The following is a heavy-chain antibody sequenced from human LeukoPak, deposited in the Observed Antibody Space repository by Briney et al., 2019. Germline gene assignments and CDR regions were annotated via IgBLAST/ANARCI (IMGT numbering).Heavy chain of an antibody. Sequence: GASVKVSCKASGHTSTSYYMHWVRQAPGQGLEWMGIINPSGGSTSYAQKFQGRVTMTRDTSTSTVYMELSSLRSEDTAVYYCARGPVFPVDYGDYYFDYWGQGTLVTVSS. CDR1: GHTSTSYY. D-gene: IGHD4-17*01. CDR3: ARGPVFPVDYGDYYFDY. V-gene: IGHV1-46*01. J-gene: IGHJ4*02. CDR2: INPSGGST.